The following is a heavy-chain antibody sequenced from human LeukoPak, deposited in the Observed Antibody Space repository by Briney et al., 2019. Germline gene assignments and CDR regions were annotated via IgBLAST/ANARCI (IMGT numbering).Heavy chain of an antibody. Sequence: GGSVRLSCAASGFTFSSYGMHWVRQAPGKGLEWVAFIRYDGSNKYYADSVKGRFTISRDNSKNTLYLQMNSLRAEDTAVYYCAKDHWATTASVCDYWGQGTLVTVSS. CDR3: AKDHWATTASVCDY. J-gene: IGHJ4*02. D-gene: IGHD3-16*01. V-gene: IGHV3-30*02. CDR1: GFTFSSYG. CDR2: IRYDGSNK.